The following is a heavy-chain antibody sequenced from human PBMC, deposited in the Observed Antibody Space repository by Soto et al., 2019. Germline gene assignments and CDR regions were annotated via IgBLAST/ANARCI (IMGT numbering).Heavy chain of an antibody. Sequence: PSETLSLTCTVSGGSISSYYWSWIRQPPGKGLEWIGYIYYSGSTNYNPSLKSRVTISVDTSKNQFSLKLSSVTAPDTAVYYCARGYSSSWTYYYYYGMDVWGQGTTVTVSS. J-gene: IGHJ6*02. D-gene: IGHD6-13*01. V-gene: IGHV4-59*01. CDR3: ARGYSSSWTYYYYYGMDV. CDR1: GGSISSYY. CDR2: IYYSGST.